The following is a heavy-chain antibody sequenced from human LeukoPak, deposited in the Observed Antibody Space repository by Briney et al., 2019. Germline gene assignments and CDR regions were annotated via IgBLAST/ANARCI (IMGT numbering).Heavy chain of an antibody. V-gene: IGHV4-61*01. CDR3: ARSSVGATNFDY. J-gene: IGHJ4*02. CDR2: IYYSGST. Sequence: PSETLSLTCTVSGGSVSSGSYYWSWIRQPPGKGLEWIGYIYYSGSTNYNPSLKSRVTISVDTFKNQFSLKLSSVTAADTAVYYCARSSVGATNFDYWGQGTLVTVSS. CDR1: GGSVSSGSYY. D-gene: IGHD1-26*01.